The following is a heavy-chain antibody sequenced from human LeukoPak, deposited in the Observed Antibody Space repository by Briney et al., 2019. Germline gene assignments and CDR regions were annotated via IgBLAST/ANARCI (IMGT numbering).Heavy chain of an antibody. D-gene: IGHD3-22*01. J-gene: IGHJ4*02. Sequence: GGSLRLSCAASGFTFSSYAMHWVRQAPGKGLEWVAVISYDGSNKYYADSVKGRFTISRDNSKNTLYLQMNSLRAEDTAVYYCARDGAYYDSSGPYYLDYWGQGTLVTVSS. CDR1: GFTFSSYA. V-gene: IGHV3-30-3*01. CDR2: ISYDGSNK. CDR3: ARDGAYYDSSGPYYLDY.